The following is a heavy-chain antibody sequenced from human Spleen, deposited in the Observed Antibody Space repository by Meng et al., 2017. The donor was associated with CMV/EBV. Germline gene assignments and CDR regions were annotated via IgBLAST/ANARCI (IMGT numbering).Heavy chain of an antibody. J-gene: IGHJ4*02. CDR2: MNPNSGNR. CDR1: GYTFTNYY. V-gene: IGHV1-8*02. Sequence: ASVKVSCKASGYTFTNYYIHWVRQAPGQGLEWMGWMNPNSGNRGYAQKFQGKVAMTRNTSISTAYMELSSLRSEDTAVYYCARGRGCDSTSCPYYFDYWGQGTLVTVSS. CDR3: ARGRGCDSTSCPYYFDY. D-gene: IGHD2-2*01.